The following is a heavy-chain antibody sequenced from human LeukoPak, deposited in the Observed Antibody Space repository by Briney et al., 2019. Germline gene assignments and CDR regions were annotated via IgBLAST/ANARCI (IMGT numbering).Heavy chain of an antibody. J-gene: IGHJ5*02. CDR3: AREGGPGYYKSPFDP. CDR1: GYTFTGYY. V-gene: IGHV1-2*02. D-gene: IGHD4-17*01. CDR2: INPNSGGT. Sequence: GASVKVSCKASGYTFTGYYMHWVRQAPGQGLEWMGWINPNSGGTNYAQKFQGRVTMTRDTSISTAYMELSRLRSDDTAVYYCAREGGPGYYKSPFDPWGQGTLVTVSS.